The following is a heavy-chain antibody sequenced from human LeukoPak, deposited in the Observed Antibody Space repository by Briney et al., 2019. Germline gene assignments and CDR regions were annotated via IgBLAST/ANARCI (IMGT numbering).Heavy chain of an antibody. Sequence: SVKVSCKASGGTFSSYAISWVRQAPGQGLEWMGGIIPIFGTANYAQKFQGRVTITADESTSTAYMELSSLRSEDTAVYYCARDGDYYDSSGYQTPTRAFDYWGRGTLVTVSS. CDR1: GGTFSSYA. D-gene: IGHD3-22*01. CDR2: IIPIFGTA. V-gene: IGHV1-69*13. CDR3: ARDGDYYDSSGYQTPTRAFDY. J-gene: IGHJ4*02.